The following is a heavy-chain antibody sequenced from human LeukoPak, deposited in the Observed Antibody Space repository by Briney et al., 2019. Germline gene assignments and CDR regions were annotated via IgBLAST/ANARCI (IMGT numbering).Heavy chain of an antibody. D-gene: IGHD1-26*01. CDR3: ARSHSGSYYGGDDY. CDR1: GFTFTYYG. Sequence: GVSVTVSCKASGFTFTYYGISWVRQAPGQGLEWMGWISAYNGNTNYAQNLQGRVTMTTDTSTSTAYMRLRSLRSDDTAIYYCARSHSGSYYGGDDYWGQGTLVTVSS. CDR2: ISAYNGNT. V-gene: IGHV1-18*01. J-gene: IGHJ4*02.